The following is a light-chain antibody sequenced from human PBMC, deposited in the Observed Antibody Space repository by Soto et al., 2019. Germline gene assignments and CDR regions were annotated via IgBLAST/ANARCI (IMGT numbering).Light chain of an antibody. CDR2: GNS. CDR3: QSYHSSLSGYV. CDR1: SSNNGAGYD. V-gene: IGLV1-40*01. J-gene: IGLJ1*01. Sequence: QSVLTQPPPLSGAPGQGVTISRTGSSSNNGAGYDVHWYHQLPGTAPKLLIYGNSNRPSGVPDRFSGSKSGTSASLAITGLQAEDEADYYCQSYHSSLSGYVFGTGTKVTVL.